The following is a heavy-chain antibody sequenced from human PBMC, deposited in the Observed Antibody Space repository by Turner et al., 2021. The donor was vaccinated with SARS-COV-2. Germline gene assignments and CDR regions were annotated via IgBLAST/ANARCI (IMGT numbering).Heavy chain of an antibody. J-gene: IGHJ3*02. V-gene: IGHV3-7*04. Sequence: VQLVESGGGLVQPGGSLRLSCEASGFTFSTYCMSWVRQAPGKGLEWVANIKQDGSEKYYVDSVKGRFNISRDNTKNSLYLQMNSLRAEDTAVYYCASDNGYSSSWYSVAFDIWGQGTMVTVSS. CDR2: IKQDGSEK. D-gene: IGHD6-13*01. CDR1: GFTFSTYC. CDR3: ASDNGYSSSWYSVAFDI.